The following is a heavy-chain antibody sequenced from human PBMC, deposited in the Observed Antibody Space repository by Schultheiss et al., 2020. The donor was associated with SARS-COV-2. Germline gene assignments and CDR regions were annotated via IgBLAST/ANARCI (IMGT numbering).Heavy chain of an antibody. CDR3: ARVRGSSEFDY. CDR2: IIPIFGTA. D-gene: IGHD1-26*01. Sequence: SVKVSCKASGGTFSSYAISWVRQAPGQGLEWMGGIIPIFGTANYAQKFQGRVTLTTDTSTNTAYMELRSLRSDDTAVYFCARVRGSSEFDYWGRGTLVTVSS. CDR1: GGTFSSYA. V-gene: IGHV1-69*05. J-gene: IGHJ4*02.